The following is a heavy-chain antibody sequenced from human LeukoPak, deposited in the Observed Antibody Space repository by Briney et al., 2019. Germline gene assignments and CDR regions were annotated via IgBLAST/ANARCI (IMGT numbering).Heavy chain of an antibody. CDR3: AKRGYDFWSGYGGRYYYYYMDV. V-gene: IGHV3-23*01. J-gene: IGHJ6*03. CDR2: ISGSGGST. Sequence: GGSLRLSCAASGFTFSSYSMNWVRQAPGKGLEWVSAISGSGGSTYYADSVKGRFTISRDNSKNTLYLQMNSLRAEDTAVYYCAKRGYDFWSGYGGRYYYYYMDVWGKGTTVTVSS. D-gene: IGHD3-3*01. CDR1: GFTFSSYS.